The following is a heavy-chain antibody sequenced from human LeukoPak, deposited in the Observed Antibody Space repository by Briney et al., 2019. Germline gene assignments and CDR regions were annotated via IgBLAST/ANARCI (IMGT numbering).Heavy chain of an antibody. V-gene: IGHV3-48*03. D-gene: IGHD6-19*01. CDR2: ISSSGSTI. J-gene: IGHJ4*02. CDR1: GFTFSSYE. Sequence: PGGSLRLSCAASGFTFSSYEMNWVRQAPGKGLEWVSYISSSGSTIYYADSVKGRFTISRDNSKNTLYLQMNSLRAEDTAVYYCAKETSAVAVAGTYHYWGQGTLVTVSS. CDR3: AKETSAVAVAGTYHY.